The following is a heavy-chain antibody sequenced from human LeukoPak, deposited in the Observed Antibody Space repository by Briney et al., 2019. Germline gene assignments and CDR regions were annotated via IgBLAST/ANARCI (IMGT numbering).Heavy chain of an antibody. V-gene: IGHV4-34*01. CDR2: INHSGST. CDR3: ARGQRVFLGIEEPQFDY. D-gene: IGHD7-27*01. J-gene: IGHJ4*02. CDR1: GGSFSGYY. Sequence: SETLSLTCAVYGGSFSGYYWSWIRQPPGKGLEWIGEINHSGSTNYNPSLKSRVTISVDTSKNQFSLKLSSVTAADTAVYYCARGQRVFLGIEEPQFDYWGQGTLVTVSS.